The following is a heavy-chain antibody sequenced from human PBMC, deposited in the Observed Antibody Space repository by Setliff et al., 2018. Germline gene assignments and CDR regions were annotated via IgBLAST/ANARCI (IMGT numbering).Heavy chain of an antibody. CDR1: GGSFSGYY. Sequence: PSETLSLTCAVYGGSFSGYYWSWIRQPPGKGLEWSGEINHSGSTTYNPSLNSRVTISVDKSKNQFSLKLSSVTAADTALFYCARGKVLYYYVWGSYRFAVYYYLIDFFFPVTPVTVSS. J-gene: IGHJ6*02. V-gene: IGHV4-34*01. CDR2: INHSGST. CDR3: ARGKVLYYYVWGSYRFAVYYYLIDF. D-gene: IGHD3-16*02.